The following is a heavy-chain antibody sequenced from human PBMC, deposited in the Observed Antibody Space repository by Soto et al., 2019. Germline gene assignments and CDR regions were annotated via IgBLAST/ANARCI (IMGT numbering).Heavy chain of an antibody. CDR1: GGSISSGGYY. CDR3: ASIVSSAHGEFSD. CDR2: IYYSGST. V-gene: IGHV4-31*03. D-gene: IGHD3-10*01. J-gene: IGHJ4*02. Sequence: QVQLQESGPGLVKPSQTLSLTCTVSGGSISSGGYYWSWIRQHPGKGLEWIGYIYYSGSTYYNPSLKSRVTITVDTDKNQFSLKLSSVTAADTAVYYCASIVSSAHGEFSDWGQGTLVTVSS.